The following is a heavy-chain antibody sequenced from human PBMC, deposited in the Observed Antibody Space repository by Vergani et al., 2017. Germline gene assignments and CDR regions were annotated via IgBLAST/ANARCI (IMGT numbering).Heavy chain of an antibody. D-gene: IGHD3-22*01. V-gene: IGHV1-3*01. CDR3: AKPAAITAKIYDSSGYYHG. J-gene: IGHJ4*02. CDR1: GYTFTSYA. CDR2: INAGNGNT. Sequence: QVQLVQSGAEVKKPGASVKVSCKASGYTFTSYAMHWVRQAPGQRLEWMGWINAGNGNTKYSQKFKGRVTITRDTSASTAYMELSSLRSEDTAVYYCAKPAAITAKIYDSSGYYHGWGQGTLVTVSS.